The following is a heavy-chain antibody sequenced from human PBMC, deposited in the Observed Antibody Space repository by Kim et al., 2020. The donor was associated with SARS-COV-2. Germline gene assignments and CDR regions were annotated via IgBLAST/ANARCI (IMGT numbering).Heavy chain of an antibody. CDR2: INSDGSST. J-gene: IGHJ6*02. CDR3: ARDYYYYGMDV. CDR1: GFTFSSYW. V-gene: IGHV3-74*01. Sequence: GGSLRLSCAASGFTFSSYWMHWVRQAPGKGLVWVSRINSDGSSTSYADSVKGRFTISRDNAKNTLYLQMNGLRAEDTAVYYCARDYYYYGMDVWGQGTTVTVSS.